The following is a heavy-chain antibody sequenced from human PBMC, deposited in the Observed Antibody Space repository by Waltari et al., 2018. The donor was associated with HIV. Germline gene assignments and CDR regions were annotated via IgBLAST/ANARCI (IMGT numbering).Heavy chain of an antibody. CDR1: GFTFSSYG. CDR2: IGSTGRTT. V-gene: IGHV3-48*02. J-gene: IGHJ4*02. Sequence: EVQLVESGGGLVQPGGSLRLSCAASGFTFSSYGMNWGRQAPGKGLEWVAHIGSTGRTTHYADSVKGRFTISRDDAKNSLYLQANSLRDEDTGVYFCARLQTWFDYWGQGTLVAVSS. CDR3: ARLQTWFDY.